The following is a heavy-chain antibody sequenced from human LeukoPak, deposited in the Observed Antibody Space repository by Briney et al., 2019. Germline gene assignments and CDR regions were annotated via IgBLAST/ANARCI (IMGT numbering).Heavy chain of an antibody. CDR3: AKPDGDYVGQLDAFDI. Sequence: GWSLRLSCAASGFTFSSYEMNWVRQAPGKGLEWVSYISSSGSTIYYADSVKGRFTISRDNSKNTLYLQMNSLRAEDTAVFYCAKPDGDYVGQLDAFDIWGQGTMVTVSS. J-gene: IGHJ3*02. V-gene: IGHV3-48*03. D-gene: IGHD4-17*01. CDR1: GFTFSSYE. CDR2: ISSSGSTI.